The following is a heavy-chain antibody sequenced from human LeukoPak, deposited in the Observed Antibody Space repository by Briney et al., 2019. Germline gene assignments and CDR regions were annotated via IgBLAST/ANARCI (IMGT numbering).Heavy chain of an antibody. Sequence: PSETLSLTCTVSGGSISSYHWTWIRQPPGKGLEWIGYTYYSGRTNYNPSLKSRVSISVDTSKNQFSLNLMSVTAADTAVYYCARHLRGSIAYWGQGTLVSVSS. CDR1: GGSISSYH. CDR3: ARHLRGSIAY. D-gene: IGHD3-10*01. V-gene: IGHV4-59*08. J-gene: IGHJ4*02. CDR2: TYYSGRT.